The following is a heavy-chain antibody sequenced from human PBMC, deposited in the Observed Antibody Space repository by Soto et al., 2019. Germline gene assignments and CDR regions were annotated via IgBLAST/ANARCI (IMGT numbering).Heavy chain of an antibody. J-gene: IGHJ5*02. CDR1: GFTFSSYA. Sequence: PGGSLRLSCGASGFTFSSYAMHWVRQAPGKGLEWVAVISYDGSNKYYADSVKGRFTISRDNSKNTLYLQMNSLRAEDTAVYYCARDWIVLVPAAILGRWFDPWGQGTLVTVSS. D-gene: IGHD2-2*02. CDR3: ARDWIVLVPAAILGRWFDP. V-gene: IGHV3-30-3*01. CDR2: ISYDGSNK.